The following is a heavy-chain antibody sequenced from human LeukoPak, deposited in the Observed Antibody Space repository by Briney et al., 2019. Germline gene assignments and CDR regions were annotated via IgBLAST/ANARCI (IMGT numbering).Heavy chain of an antibody. D-gene: IGHD3-16*01. CDR2: INHSGST. J-gene: IGHJ4*02. CDR3: ARRMYVWGSYSSPRRSYYFDY. CDR1: GYSISSGYF. V-gene: IGHV4-38-2*02. Sequence: PSETLSLTCTVSGYSISSGYFWGWIRQPPGKGLEWIGEINHSGSTNYNPSLKSRVTISVDTSKNQFSLKLSSVTAADTAVYYCARRMYVWGSYSSPRRSYYFDYWGQGTLVTVSS.